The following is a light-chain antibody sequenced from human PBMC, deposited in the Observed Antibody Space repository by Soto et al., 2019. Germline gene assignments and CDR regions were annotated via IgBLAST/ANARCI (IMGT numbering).Light chain of an antibody. CDR3: QQSYSTLYT. Sequence: DIQMTQSPSSLSASVGARVTITCRASQSISSYLNWYQQKPGKAPKLLIYAASSLQSGVPSRFSGSGSGTDFTLTISSLQTEDFATYYGQQSYSTLYTFGQGTKLEIK. V-gene: IGKV1-39*01. CDR2: AAS. CDR1: QSISSY. J-gene: IGKJ2*01.